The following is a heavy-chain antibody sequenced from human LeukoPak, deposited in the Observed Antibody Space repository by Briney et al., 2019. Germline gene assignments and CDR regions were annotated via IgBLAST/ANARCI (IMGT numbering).Heavy chain of an antibody. Sequence: PGGSLRLSCAASGFTFSSYAMNWVRQAPGKGLEWLSYISSDGSTIYYADSVKGRITISRDNARKSLYLRMNSLRAEDTAVYYCVPQKGYGGNPLDYWGQGTLVTVST. D-gene: IGHD4-23*01. V-gene: IGHV3-48*01. CDR1: GFTFSSYA. CDR3: VPQKGYGGNPLDY. CDR2: ISSDGSTI. J-gene: IGHJ4*02.